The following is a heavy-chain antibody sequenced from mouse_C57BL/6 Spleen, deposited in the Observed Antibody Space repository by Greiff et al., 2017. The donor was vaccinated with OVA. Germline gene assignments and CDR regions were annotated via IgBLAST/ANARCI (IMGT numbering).Heavy chain of an antibody. CDR2: INPGSGGT. Sequence: VQRVESGAELVRPGTSVKVSCKASGYAFTNYLIEWVKQRPGQGLEWIGVINPGSGGTNYNEKFKGKATLTADKSSSTAYMQLSSLTSEDSAVYFCARRGIYYYGSNPYYAMDYWGQGTSVTVSS. D-gene: IGHD1-1*01. J-gene: IGHJ4*01. CDR1: GYAFTNYL. V-gene: IGHV1-54*01. CDR3: ARRGIYYYGSNPYYAMDY.